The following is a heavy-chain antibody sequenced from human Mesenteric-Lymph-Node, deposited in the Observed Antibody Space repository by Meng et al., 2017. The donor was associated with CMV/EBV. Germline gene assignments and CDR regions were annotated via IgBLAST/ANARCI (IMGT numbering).Heavy chain of an antibody. CDR3: ATGYTYGYHWYFGL. Sequence: GESLKISCAASGFTFSSYSMNWVRQAPGKGLEWVSSISSSSSYIYYADSVKGRFTISRDNDKNSLFLQMNNLRTEDTAVYYCATGYTYGYHWYFGLWGRGTLVTVSS. CDR2: ISSSSSYI. V-gene: IGHV3-21*01. D-gene: IGHD5-18*01. J-gene: IGHJ2*01. CDR1: GFTFSSYS.